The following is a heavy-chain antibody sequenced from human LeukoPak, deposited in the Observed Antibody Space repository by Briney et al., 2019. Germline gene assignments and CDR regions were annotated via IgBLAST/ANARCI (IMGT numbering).Heavy chain of an antibody. D-gene: IGHD6-13*01. Sequence: GGSLRLSCAASGFTFDDYAMHWVRQAPGKGLEWVSLISWDGGSTYYADSVKGRFTISRDNSKNSLYLQMNSLRAEDTAVYHCARAYDSSFPHYYYMDVWGKGTTVTISS. J-gene: IGHJ6*03. CDR3: ARAYDSSFPHYYYMDV. V-gene: IGHV3-43D*03. CDR2: ISWDGGST. CDR1: GFTFDDYA.